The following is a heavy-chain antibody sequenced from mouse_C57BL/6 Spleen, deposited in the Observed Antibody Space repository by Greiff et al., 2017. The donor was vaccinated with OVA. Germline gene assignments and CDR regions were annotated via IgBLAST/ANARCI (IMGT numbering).Heavy chain of an antibody. D-gene: IGHD2-5*01. Sequence: EVQGVESGGGLVKPGGSLKLSCAASGFTFSSYAMSWVRQTPEKRLEWVATISDGGSYTYYPDNVKGRFTISRDKAKNNLYLQMSHLKSEDTAMYYCAREASKRAMDYWGQGTSVTVSS. CDR3: AREASKRAMDY. V-gene: IGHV5-4*01. CDR2: ISDGGSYT. CDR1: GFTFSSYA. J-gene: IGHJ4*01.